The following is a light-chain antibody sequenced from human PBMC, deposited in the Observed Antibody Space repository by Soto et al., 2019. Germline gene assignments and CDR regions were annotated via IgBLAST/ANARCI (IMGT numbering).Light chain of an antibody. CDR2: KVS. Sequence: DVVMTQSPLSLPVTVGQRASISCRSSQSLVTSDGDTYLNWFQQRPGQSPRRLIYKVSNRDSGVPDRFSGSESGTDFTLKISRVEAEDVGVYFCMQGTHWPYTFGQGTKLEIK. CDR3: MQGTHWPYT. V-gene: IGKV2-30*01. J-gene: IGKJ2*01. CDR1: QSLVTSDGDTY.